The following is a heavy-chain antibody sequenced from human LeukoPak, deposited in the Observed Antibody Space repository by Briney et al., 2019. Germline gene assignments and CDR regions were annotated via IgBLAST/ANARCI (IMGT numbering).Heavy chain of an antibody. V-gene: IGHV3-11*06. CDR2: ISSSSYT. CDR1: GFTFSDYY. D-gene: IGHD3-22*01. J-gene: IGHJ4*02. CDR3: ARVYDSSGYSPFDY. Sequence: GGSLRLSCAASGFTFSDYYMSWIRQAPGKGLEWVSYISSSSYTNYADSVKGRFTISRDNAKNSLYLQMSSLRAEDTAVYYCARVYDSSGYSPFDYWGQGTLVTVSS.